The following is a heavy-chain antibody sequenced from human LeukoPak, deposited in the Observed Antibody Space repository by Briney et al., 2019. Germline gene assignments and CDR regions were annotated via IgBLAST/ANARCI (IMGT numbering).Heavy chain of an antibody. V-gene: IGHV3-NL1*01. CDR2: IYSGGST. D-gene: IGHD3-16*01. CDR3: ARGLGDFHHYYYYYMDV. Sequence: KPGGSLRLSCAASGFTFSSYGMHWVRQAPGKGLEWVSVIYSGGSTYYADSVKGRFTISRDNSKNTLYLQMNSLRAEDTAVYYCARGLGDFHHYYYYYMDVWGKGTTVTVSS. J-gene: IGHJ6*03. CDR1: GFTFSSYG.